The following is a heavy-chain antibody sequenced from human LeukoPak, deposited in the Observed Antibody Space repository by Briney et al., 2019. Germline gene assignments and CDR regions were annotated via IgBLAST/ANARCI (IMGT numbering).Heavy chain of an antibody. D-gene: IGHD1-1*01. CDR3: ARTTNVFDY. CDR2: TYYRSKWYN. V-gene: IGHV6-1*01. Sequence: SQTLSLTCAISGGSVSSKSAAWHWIRQSPSRGLEWLGRTYYRSKWYNEYAASVKSRVTINPDTSKNQFSLQLNSVTPEDTGVYYCARTTNVFDYWGHGTLVTVSS. CDR1: GGSVSSKSAA. J-gene: IGHJ4*01.